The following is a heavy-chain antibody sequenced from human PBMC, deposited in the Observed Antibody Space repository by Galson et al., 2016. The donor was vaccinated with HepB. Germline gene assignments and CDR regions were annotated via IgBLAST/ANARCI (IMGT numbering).Heavy chain of an antibody. CDR1: GFTFSSYW. CDR2: INSDGSNT. CDR3: ARGPYGDYVIDY. D-gene: IGHD4-17*01. Sequence: SLRLSCAASGFTFSSYWMHWVRQAPGKGLVWFSRINSDGSNTACADSVKGRFTISRDNAKNTLYLQMNSLRGEDTAVYYCARGPYGDYVIDYWGQGTLVTVSS. J-gene: IGHJ4*02. V-gene: IGHV3-74*01.